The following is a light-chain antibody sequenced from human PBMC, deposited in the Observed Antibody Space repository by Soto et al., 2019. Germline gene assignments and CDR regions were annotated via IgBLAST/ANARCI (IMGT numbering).Light chain of an antibody. J-gene: IGKJ4*01. CDR3: YHYYSSFT. V-gene: IGKV3-20*01. Sequence: EIVQTQSPGTLSLSPGERATLSCRASQNVDSNFLAWYQQSPGQAPRLRIYGTSRRTTAIPDRFSGSGSESDFTLSISRVGPEDIAVYYCYHYYSSFTFGGGTKVEVK. CDR2: GTS. CDR1: QNVDSNF.